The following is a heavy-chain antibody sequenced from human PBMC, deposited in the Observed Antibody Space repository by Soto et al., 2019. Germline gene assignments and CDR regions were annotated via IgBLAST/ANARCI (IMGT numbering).Heavy chain of an antibody. CDR2: ISSSSSHT. J-gene: IGHJ4*02. D-gene: IGHD6-6*01. Sequence: QVQLVESGGGLVKPGRSLRLSCAASGFTFSDPYMSWIRQAPGKGLEWVSYISSSSSHTNYADSVKGRFTISRDNAKNSLYLQMNSLRAEDTAVYYCARGIAARPPDYWGQGTLVTVSS. V-gene: IGHV3-11*06. CDR1: GFTFSDPY. CDR3: ARGIAARPPDY.